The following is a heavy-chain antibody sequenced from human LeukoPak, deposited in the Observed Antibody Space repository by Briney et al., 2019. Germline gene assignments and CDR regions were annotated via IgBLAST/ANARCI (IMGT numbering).Heavy chain of an antibody. D-gene: IGHD3-10*01. CDR3: AKDRGSGRVRGVIINY. J-gene: IGHJ4*02. Sequence: PGRSLGLSCAASGFTFSSYGMHWVRQAPGKGLEWVAVISFDGRNIYYADSVKGRFTISRDNSKNTLYLQMNSLRAEDTAVYYCAKDRGSGRVRGVIINYWGQGTLVTVSS. V-gene: IGHV3-30*18. CDR1: GFTFSSYG. CDR2: ISFDGRNI.